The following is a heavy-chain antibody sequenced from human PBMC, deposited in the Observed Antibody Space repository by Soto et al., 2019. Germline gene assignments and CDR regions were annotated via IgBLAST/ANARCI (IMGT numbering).Heavy chain of an antibody. V-gene: IGHV4-30-4*08. Sequence: PSETLSLTCTVSGASITTGTYYWSWIRQPPGKGLEWIGYIYYSGSTYYNPSLKSRVIISVDTSKKQLSLKMSSVTAADTAVYYCARRRGLPYYFDYWGQGTLVTAPQ. J-gene: IGHJ4*02. D-gene: IGHD4-17*01. CDR3: ARRRGLPYYFDY. CDR2: IYYSGST. CDR1: GASITTGTYY.